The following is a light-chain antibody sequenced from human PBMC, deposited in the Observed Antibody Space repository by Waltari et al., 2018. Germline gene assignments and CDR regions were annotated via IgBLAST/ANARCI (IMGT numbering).Light chain of an antibody. V-gene: IGLV2-8*01. CDR2: EVS. Sequence: QSALAQPPPASGSPGHAVTHPYTAPRSAVGGYNTLSWYQQHPGKAPKPMIYEVSKRPSGVPDRFSGSKSGNTASLTVSGLQAEDEAAYYCSSYAGSNFVVFGGGTKVTVL. CDR3: SSYAGSNFVV. CDR1: RSAVGGYNT. J-gene: IGLJ2*01.